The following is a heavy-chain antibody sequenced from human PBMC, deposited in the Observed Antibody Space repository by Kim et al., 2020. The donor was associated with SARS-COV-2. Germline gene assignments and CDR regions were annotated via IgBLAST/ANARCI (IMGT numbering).Heavy chain of an antibody. V-gene: IGHV3-21*01. D-gene: IGHD6-19*01. CDR2: I. Sequence: IYYAGSVKGRFTISRDNAKNSLYLQMNSLRAEDTAVYYCARGAVAGPIDYWGQGTLVTVSA. CDR3: ARGAVAGPIDY. J-gene: IGHJ4*02.